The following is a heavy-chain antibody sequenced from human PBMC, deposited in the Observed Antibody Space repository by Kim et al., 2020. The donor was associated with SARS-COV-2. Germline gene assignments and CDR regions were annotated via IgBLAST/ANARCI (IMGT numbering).Heavy chain of an antibody. J-gene: IGHJ4*02. V-gene: IGHV3-33*05. D-gene: IGHD3-10*01. CDR1: GFTFSSYG. CDR3: VRDRYYGSGSYWGFDY. CDR2: ISYDGSNK. Sequence: GGSLRLSCAASGFTFSSYGMHWVRQAPGKGLEWVAVISYDGSNKYYADSVKGRFTISRDNSKNTLYLQMNSLRAEDTAVYYCVRDRYYGSGSYWGFDYWGQGTLVTVSS.